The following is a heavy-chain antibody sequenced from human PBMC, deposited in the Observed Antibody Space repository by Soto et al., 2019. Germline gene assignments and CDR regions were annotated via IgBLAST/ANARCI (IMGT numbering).Heavy chain of an antibody. V-gene: IGHV3-23*01. CDR2: IGGSGGST. J-gene: IGHJ3*02. CDR1: GFTFSSYA. CDR3: AKDRYCSGCSCYPDAFDI. D-gene: IGHD2-15*01. Sequence: EVQLLESGGGLVQPGGSLRLSCAAAGFTFSSYAMSWVRQAPGKGLEWVSAIGGSGGSTYYADSVKGRFTISRDNSKNTLYLQMNSLRAEDTAVYYCAKDRYCSGCSCYPDAFDIWGQGKMVTVSS.